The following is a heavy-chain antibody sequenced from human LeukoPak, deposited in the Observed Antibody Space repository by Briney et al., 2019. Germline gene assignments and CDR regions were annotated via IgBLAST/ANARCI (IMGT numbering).Heavy chain of an antibody. CDR2: ISGISGSGGST. CDR1: GFTFSSYA. J-gene: IGHJ4*02. Sequence: GGSLRLSCAASGFTFSSYAMTWVRQAPGKGLEWVSGISGISGSGGSTYYPDSVKGRFTISRDNSKNTLYLQMSSLRAEDTALYYCAKASGSVSLVGLDYWGQGTLVTVSS. D-gene: IGHD3-10*01. V-gene: IGHV3-23*01. CDR3: AKASGSVSLVGLDY.